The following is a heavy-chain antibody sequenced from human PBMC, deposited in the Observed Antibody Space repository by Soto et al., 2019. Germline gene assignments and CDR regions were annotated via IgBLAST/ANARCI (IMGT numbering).Heavy chain of an antibody. V-gene: IGHV3-30*18. D-gene: IGHD6-19*01. Sequence: QVKLVESGGGMVQPGRSLRLSCVASGFTFSKYARDWVRQAADKELKWVAIISYDGRNEYYAGSVKGRFTISRDNSKNTLYLQMNSLRPEDTAVYYCVKGRGGWRNYGMVVCGQGTTVTVSS. J-gene: IGHJ6*02. CDR2: ISYDGRNE. CDR1: GFTFSKYA. CDR3: VKGRGGWRNYGMVV.